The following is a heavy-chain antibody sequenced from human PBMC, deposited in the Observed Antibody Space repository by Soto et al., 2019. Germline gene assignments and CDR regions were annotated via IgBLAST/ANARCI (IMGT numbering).Heavy chain of an antibody. CDR1: GGTFSSYA. Sequence: QVQLVQPGAEVKKPGSSVKVSCKASGGTFSSYAISWVRQAPGQGLEWMGGIIPIFGTANYAQKFQGRVTITADESTSTAYRELSSVRSEDTAVYYCASPPAMQFVGYYYYGMEVGGQGTTVTVSS. D-gene: IGHD3-10*01. V-gene: IGHV1-69*01. CDR2: IIPIFGTA. CDR3: ASPPAMQFVGYYYYGMEV. J-gene: IGHJ6*02.